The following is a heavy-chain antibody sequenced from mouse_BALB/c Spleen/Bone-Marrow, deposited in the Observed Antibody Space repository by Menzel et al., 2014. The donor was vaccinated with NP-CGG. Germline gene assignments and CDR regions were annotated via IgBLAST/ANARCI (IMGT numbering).Heavy chain of an antibody. Sequence: EVKLVESGGGLVQPGESLKLSCESNEYEFPSHDMSWVRKTPEKRLELVAAINSDGGSTYYPDTMERRFIISRDNSKKTLYLQMSSLRSEDTAFYYCARHGDYYGSGLFAYWGQGTLVTVSA. CDR2: INSDGGST. V-gene: IGHV5-2*01. D-gene: IGHD1-1*01. J-gene: IGHJ3*01. CDR1: EYEFPSHD. CDR3: ARHGDYYGSGLFAY.